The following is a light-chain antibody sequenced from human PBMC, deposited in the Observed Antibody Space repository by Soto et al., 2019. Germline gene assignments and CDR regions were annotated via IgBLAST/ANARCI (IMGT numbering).Light chain of an antibody. CDR1: SSNIGAGYD. Sequence: QSVLTQPPSVSGAPGQRVTISCTGSSSNIGAGYDVHWYQQLPGTAPKLLIYGNRNRPSGVPHRFSGSKSGPSASLAITGLQAEDEADYYCHSYDSSLSGHVVFGGGTKLTVL. CDR3: HSYDSSLSGHVV. V-gene: IGLV1-40*01. CDR2: GNR. J-gene: IGLJ2*01.